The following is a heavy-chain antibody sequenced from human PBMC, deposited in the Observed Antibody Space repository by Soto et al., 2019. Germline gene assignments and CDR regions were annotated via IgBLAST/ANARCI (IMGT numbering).Heavy chain of an antibody. V-gene: IGHV4-34*01. D-gene: IGHD3-3*01. CDR1: GGSFSCDY. CDR2: INHSGST. J-gene: IGHJ6*04. Sequence: SETLAIGCAVYGGSFSCDYWSWIRQPPGEGLGWIGEINHSGSTNYNPSLKSRVTISVDTSKNKFSLKLSSVTAADTAVYYFARAPSYYDSWSGPLGSSAEYYVMEVWAECTTETVSS. CDR3: ARAPSYYDSWSGPLGSSAEYYVMEV.